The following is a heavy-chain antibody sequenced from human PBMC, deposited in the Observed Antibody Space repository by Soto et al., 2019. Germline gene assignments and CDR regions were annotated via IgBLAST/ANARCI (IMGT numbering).Heavy chain of an antibody. CDR2: IWYDGSNK. CDR3: ARDLRTFPKDTAMVRVYYYYSGMDV. D-gene: IGHD5-18*01. CDR1: GFTFSSYG. V-gene: IGHV3-33*01. Sequence: QVQLVESGGGVVQPGRSLRLSCAASGFTFSSYGMHWVRQAPGKGLEWVAVIWYDGSNKYYADSVKGRFTISRDNSKNSLYLQMNSRRAEDTAVYYCARDLRTFPKDTAMVRVYYYYSGMDVWGQGTTVTVSS. J-gene: IGHJ6*02.